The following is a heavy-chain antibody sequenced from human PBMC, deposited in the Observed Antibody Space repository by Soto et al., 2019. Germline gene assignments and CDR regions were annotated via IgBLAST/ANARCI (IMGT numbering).Heavy chain of an antibody. D-gene: IGHD1-7*01. Sequence: ASVKVSCKASGYTFTSYGISWVRQAPGQGLEWMGWISAYNGNTNYAQKLQGRVTMTTDTSTSTAYMELRSLRSDDTAVYYCAREAPNWNYRRGFAPWGQGTLVTVSS. CDR1: GYTFTSYG. CDR3: AREAPNWNYRRGFAP. CDR2: ISAYNGNT. V-gene: IGHV1-18*01. J-gene: IGHJ5*02.